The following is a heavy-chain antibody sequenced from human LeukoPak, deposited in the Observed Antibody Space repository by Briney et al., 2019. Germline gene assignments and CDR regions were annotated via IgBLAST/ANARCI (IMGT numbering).Heavy chain of an antibody. CDR2: IWYDGSNK. CDR1: GFTFSSYG. D-gene: IGHD3-10*01. Sequence: GGSLRLSCAASGFTFSSYGMHWVRQAPGKRLEWVAVIWYDGSNKYYADSVKGRFTISRDNSKNTLYLQMNSLRAEDTAVYYCARDQRPLKSPLLWFGESGAFDIWGQGTMVTVSS. J-gene: IGHJ3*02. CDR3: ARDQRPLKSPLLWFGESGAFDI. V-gene: IGHV3-33*01.